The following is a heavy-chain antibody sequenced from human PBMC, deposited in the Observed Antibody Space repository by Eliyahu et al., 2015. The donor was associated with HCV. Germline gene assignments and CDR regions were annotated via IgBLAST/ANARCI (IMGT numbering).Heavy chain of an antibody. J-gene: IGHJ6*02. V-gene: IGHV4-39*01. CDR3: VRQRGRFLEWLLSPYYYYGMDV. CDR1: GGSIXSLRDY. CDR2: IYYSGNS. D-gene: IGHD3-3*01. Sequence: QLQLQESGPGLVKPSETLSLTXAVSGGSIXSLRDYWGWXRQXPGKGLEWXGSIYYSGNSYYHPSLKSRAIISVDTSKNQFSLKLSSVTAADSAVYFCVRQRGRFLEWLLSPYYYYGMDVWGQGTTVTVSS.